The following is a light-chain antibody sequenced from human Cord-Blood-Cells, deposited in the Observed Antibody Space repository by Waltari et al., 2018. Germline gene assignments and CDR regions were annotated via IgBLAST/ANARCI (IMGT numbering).Light chain of an antibody. CDR3: QQYYSTPPSFT. CDR1: QSVLYSSNNKNY. CDR2: WAS. J-gene: IGKJ3*01. Sequence: DIVMTQSPDSLAVSLGERATINCKSSQSVLYSSNNKNYLAWYQQKPGQPPKLLIYWASTRDAGVPDRFSGSGSGTDFTLTISILQAEDVAVYYCQQYYSTPPSFTFGPGTKVDIK. V-gene: IGKV4-1*01.